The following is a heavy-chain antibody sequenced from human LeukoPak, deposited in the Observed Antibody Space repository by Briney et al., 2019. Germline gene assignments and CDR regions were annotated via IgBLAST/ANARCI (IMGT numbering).Heavy chain of an antibody. J-gene: IGHJ4*02. D-gene: IGHD3-22*01. CDR3: ARYFTFDSSGYYYTFDY. Sequence: SETLSLTCVVSGGSFNAHYWSWIRQPPGMGLEWIGEINHSGSTNYNPSLKSRVTMSVDTSKNQFSLKLSSVNAADTAVYYCARYFTFDSSGYYYTFDYWGQGTLVTVSS. V-gene: IGHV4-34*01. CDR2: INHSGST. CDR1: GGSFNAHY.